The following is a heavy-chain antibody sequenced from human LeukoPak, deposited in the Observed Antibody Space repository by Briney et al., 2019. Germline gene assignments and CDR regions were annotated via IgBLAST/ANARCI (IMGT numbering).Heavy chain of an antibody. D-gene: IGHD3-22*01. CDR3: ARESRDSSGYYPNDAFDI. CDR1: GFTFSSYS. J-gene: IGHJ3*02. CDR2: ISSSSYI. V-gene: IGHV3-21*01. Sequence: GGSLRLSCAASGFTFSSYSMNWVRQAPGKGLEWVSSISSSSYIYYADSVKGRFTISRDNAKNSLYLQMNSLRAEDTAVYYCARESRDSSGYYPNDAFDIWGQGTMVTVSS.